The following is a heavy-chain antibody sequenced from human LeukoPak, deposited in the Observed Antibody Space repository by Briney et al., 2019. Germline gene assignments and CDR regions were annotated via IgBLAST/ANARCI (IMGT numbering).Heavy chain of an antibody. Sequence: KPSETLFLTCAVYGGSFSGYYWSWIRQPPGKGLEWIGEINHSGSTNYNPSLKSRVTISVDTSKNQFSLKLSSVTAADTAVYYCARGGLRYLHDYWGQGTLVTVSS. D-gene: IGHD3-9*01. J-gene: IGHJ4*02. CDR1: GGSFSGYY. V-gene: IGHV4-34*01. CDR3: ARGGLRYLHDY. CDR2: INHSGST.